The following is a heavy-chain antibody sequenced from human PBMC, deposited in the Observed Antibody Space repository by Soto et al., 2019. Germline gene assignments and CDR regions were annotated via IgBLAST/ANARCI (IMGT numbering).Heavy chain of an antibody. J-gene: IGHJ4*02. D-gene: IGHD3-16*02. CDR3: AREGGGYRFDY. V-gene: IGHV4-31*03. Sequence: SETLSLTCTVSGDSISRGAYCWTWIRQHPVKGLEWIGYISNSGRTYCNPSLKSRLTISLDTSENQFSLKLTSVTAADTAMYYCAREGGGYRFDYWGQGTLVTVSS. CDR2: ISNSGRT. CDR1: GDSISRGAYC.